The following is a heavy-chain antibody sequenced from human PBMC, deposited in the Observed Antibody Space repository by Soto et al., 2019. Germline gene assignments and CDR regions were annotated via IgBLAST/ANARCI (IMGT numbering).Heavy chain of an antibody. CDR1: GFTVSSYG. CDR2: IWYDGSNK. D-gene: IGHD6-13*01. J-gene: IGHJ6*02. V-gene: IGHV3-33*01. CDR3: ARGAAADYYYGMDV. Sequence: GGALRLSCAASGFTVSSYGMHWVRQAPGKGLEWVAVIWYDGSNKYYADSVKGRFTISRDNSKNTLYLQMNSLRAEDTAVYYCARGAAADYYYGMDVWGQGTTLTVSS.